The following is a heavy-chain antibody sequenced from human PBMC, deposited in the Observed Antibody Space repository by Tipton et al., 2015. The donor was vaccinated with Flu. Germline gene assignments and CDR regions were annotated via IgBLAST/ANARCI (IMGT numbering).Heavy chain of an antibody. CDR1: GFTFSSYA. V-gene: IGHV3-23*01. Sequence: SLRLSCAASGFTFSSYAMIWVRQAPGKGLEWVSAIVGSGADTYYADSVKGRFTISRDNSKNTVYLQMNSLRVEDTALYYCVKPGLGGPTAHLDFWGQGTLVTVSS. CDR3: VKPGLGGPTAHLDF. J-gene: IGHJ4*02. D-gene: IGHD3-16*01. CDR2: IVGSGADT.